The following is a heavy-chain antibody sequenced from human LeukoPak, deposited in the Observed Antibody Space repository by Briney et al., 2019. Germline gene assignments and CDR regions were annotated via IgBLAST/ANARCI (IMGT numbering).Heavy chain of an antibody. Sequence: SETLSLTCTVSGGSISSYYWSWIRQPAGKGLEWIGRIYTSGSTNYNPSLKSRVTMSVDTSKNQFSLKLISATAADTAVYDGARIAVAGLSFYPWGQGTLVTVSS. V-gene: IGHV4-4*07. CDR2: IYTSGST. D-gene: IGHD6-19*01. CDR1: GGSISSYY. J-gene: IGHJ5*02. CDR3: ARIAVAGLSFYP.